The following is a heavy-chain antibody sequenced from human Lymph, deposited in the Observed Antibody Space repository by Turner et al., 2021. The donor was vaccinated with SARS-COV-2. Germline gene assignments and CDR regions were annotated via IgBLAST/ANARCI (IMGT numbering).Heavy chain of an antibody. J-gene: IGHJ4*02. V-gene: IGHV3-49*04. CDR3: TRVKYCTGGSCYGYHFDY. CDR1: GFTFGDYA. CDR2: IRSKAYGGTT. Sequence: EVQLVESGGGLVQPGRSLRLSCTAPGFTFGDYAMSWVRQAPGKGLEWVGFIRSKAYGGTTQYAASVKGRFTISRDDSKSIAYLQMNSLKTEDTAVYYCTRVKYCTGGSCYGYHFDYWGQGTLVTVSS. D-gene: IGHD2-15*01.